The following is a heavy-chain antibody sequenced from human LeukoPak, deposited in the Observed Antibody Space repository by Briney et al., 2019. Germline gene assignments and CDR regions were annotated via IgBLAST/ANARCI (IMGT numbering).Heavy chain of an antibody. Sequence: ASVKVSCKASGYTFTGYYMHWVRQAPGQGPEWMGWINPNSGGTNYAQKFQGWVTMTRDTSISTAYMELSRLRSDDTAVYYCARDKGYCSGGSCYSLDYWGQGTLVTVSS. V-gene: IGHV1-2*04. D-gene: IGHD2-15*01. CDR1: GYTFTGYY. J-gene: IGHJ4*02. CDR2: INPNSGGT. CDR3: ARDKGYCSGGSCYSLDY.